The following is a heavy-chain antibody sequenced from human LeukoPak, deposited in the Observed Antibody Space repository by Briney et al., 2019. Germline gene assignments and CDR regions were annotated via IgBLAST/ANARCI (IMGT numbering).Heavy chain of an antibody. Sequence: GESLKISCKVSGYSFPSYWIGWVRQMPGKGLEWMGIIYPGDSDTRYSPSFQGQVTISADKSINTAYLQWSSLKASDTAMYYCTFGTPAGSFDYGAKEPLVTVPS. CDR2: IYPGDSDT. CDR1: GYSFPSYW. D-gene: IGHD3-10*01. J-gene: IGHJ4*01. CDR3: TFGTPAGSFDY. V-gene: IGHV5-51*01.